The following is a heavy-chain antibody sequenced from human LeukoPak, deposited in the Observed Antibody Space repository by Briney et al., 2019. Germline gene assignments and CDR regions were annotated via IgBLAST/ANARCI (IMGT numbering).Heavy chain of an antibody. J-gene: IGHJ4*02. V-gene: IGHV3-23*01. D-gene: IGHD6-13*01. CDR3: AKRKQQLDLSFDY. CDR2: ISGSGGST. CDR1: GFTFRNSW. Sequence: GGSLRLSCAASGFTFRNSWMSWVRQAPGKGLEWVSAISGSGGSTYYADSVKGRFTISRDNSKNTLYLQMNSLRAEDTAVYYCAKRKQQLDLSFDYWGQGTLVTVSS.